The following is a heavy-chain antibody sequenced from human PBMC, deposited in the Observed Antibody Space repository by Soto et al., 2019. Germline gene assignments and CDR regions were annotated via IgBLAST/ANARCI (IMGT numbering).Heavy chain of an antibody. CDR2: ISYDGSNK. Sequence: QVQLVESGGGVVQPGRSLRLSCAASGFTFSSYAMHWVRQAPGKGLEWVAVISYDGSNKYYADSVKGRFTISRDNSKNTLYLQMNSLRAEDTAVYYCAREDSSSYGYWGQGTLVTVYS. CDR3: AREDSSSYGY. CDR1: GFTFSSYA. V-gene: IGHV3-30-3*01. J-gene: IGHJ4*02. D-gene: IGHD6-13*01.